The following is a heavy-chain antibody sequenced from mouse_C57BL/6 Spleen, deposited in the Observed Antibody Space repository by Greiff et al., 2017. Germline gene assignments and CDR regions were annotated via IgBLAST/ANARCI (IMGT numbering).Heavy chain of an antibody. CDR1: GYAFSSYW. V-gene: IGHV1-80*01. CDR3: ARCDYYGSSGAMDY. CDR2: IYPGDGDT. D-gene: IGHD1-1*01. J-gene: IGHJ4*01. Sequence: VQRVESGAELVKPGASVKISCKASGYAFSSYWMNWVKQRPGKGLEWIGQIYPGDGDTNYNGKFKGKATLTADKSSSTAYMQLSSLTSEDSAVYFCARCDYYGSSGAMDYWGQGTSVTVSS.